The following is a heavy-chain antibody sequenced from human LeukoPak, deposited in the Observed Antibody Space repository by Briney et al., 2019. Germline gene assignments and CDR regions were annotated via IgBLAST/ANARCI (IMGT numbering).Heavy chain of an antibody. CDR2: IYYSGST. V-gene: IGHV4-61*08. CDR3: ARDHIVTAGRWEDYQYYGMDV. CDR1: GGSISSGGYY. D-gene: IGHD2-21*02. J-gene: IGHJ6*02. Sequence: SQTLSLTCTVSGGSISSGGYYWSWIRQPPGKGLEWIGYIYYSGSTNYNPSLKSRVTISVDTSKNQFSLKLSSVTAADTAVYFCARDHIVTAGRWEDYQYYGMDVWGQGTTVTVSS.